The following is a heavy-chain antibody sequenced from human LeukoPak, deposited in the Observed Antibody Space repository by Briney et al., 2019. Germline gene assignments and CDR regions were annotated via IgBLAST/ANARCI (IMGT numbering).Heavy chain of an antibody. V-gene: IGHV1-69*04. Sequence: GASVKVSCKASGGTFSSYAISWVRQAPGQGLEWMGRIIPILGIGNYAQKFQGRVTITADKSTSTAYMELSSLRSEDTAVYYRARDLSGYFDYWGQGTLVTVSS. CDR3: ARDLSGYFDY. D-gene: IGHD3-9*01. J-gene: IGHJ4*02. CDR1: GGTFSSYA. CDR2: IIPILGIG.